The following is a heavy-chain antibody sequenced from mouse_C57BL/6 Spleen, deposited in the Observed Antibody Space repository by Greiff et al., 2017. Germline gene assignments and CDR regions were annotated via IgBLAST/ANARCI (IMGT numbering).Heavy chain of an antibody. Sequence: VQLQQSGAELMKPGASVKLSCKATGYKFTGYWIEWVKQRPGHGLEWIGEILPGSGSTNYNEKFKGKATFTADTSSNTAYMQRSSLTTEDSAIYYGARGDYDGYWYFDVWGTGTTVTVSS. CDR3: ARGDYDGYWYFDV. CDR1: GYKFTGYW. J-gene: IGHJ1*03. V-gene: IGHV1-9*01. CDR2: ILPGSGST. D-gene: IGHD2-4*01.